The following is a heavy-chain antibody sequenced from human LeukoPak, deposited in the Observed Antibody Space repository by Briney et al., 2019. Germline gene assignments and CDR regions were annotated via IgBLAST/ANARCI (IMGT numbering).Heavy chain of an antibody. CDR2: INTNTGNP. D-gene: IGHD2-2*01. V-gene: IGHV7-4-1*02. CDR3: AREEYQLLTNWFDP. CDR1: GYTFTSYA. Sequence: GASVKVSCKASGYTFTSYAMNWVRQAPGQGLEWMGWINTNTGNPTYAQGFTGRFVLSLDTSVSTAYLQISSLKAEHTAVYYCAREEYQLLTNWFDPWGQGTLVTVSS. J-gene: IGHJ5*02.